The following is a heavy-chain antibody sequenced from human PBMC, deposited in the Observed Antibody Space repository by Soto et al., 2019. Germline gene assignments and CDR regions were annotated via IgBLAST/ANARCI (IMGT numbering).Heavy chain of an antibody. J-gene: IGHJ6*04. CDR1: GDSIRSGDHY. CDR2: ISHRGNT. D-gene: IGHD3-10*01. Sequence: QVQLQESGPGLVRPSQTLSLTCNVSGDSIRSGDHYWSWVRLPPGKGLEWIGYISHRGNTFYNPSLTSRATMSVDTSKNQFSLRLTSVIVADTAVYYCARDQGHYDSGSHSVDHDGMDVWGKGTTVSVIS. CDR3: ARDQGHYDSGSHSVDHDGMDV. V-gene: IGHV4-30-4*01.